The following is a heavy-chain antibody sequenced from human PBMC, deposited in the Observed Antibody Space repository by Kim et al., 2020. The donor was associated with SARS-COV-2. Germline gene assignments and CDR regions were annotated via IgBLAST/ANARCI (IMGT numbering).Heavy chain of an antibody. D-gene: IGHD3-16*01. Sequence: THNPSLKSRVTISVDTSKNQFSLKLSSMTAADTAVYYCARENGGSTAIDYWGQGTLVTVSS. V-gene: IGHV4-34*01. CDR3: ARENGGSTAIDY. J-gene: IGHJ4*02.